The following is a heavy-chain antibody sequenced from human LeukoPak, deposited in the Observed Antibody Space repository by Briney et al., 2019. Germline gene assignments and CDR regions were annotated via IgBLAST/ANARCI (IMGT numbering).Heavy chain of an antibody. CDR3: ARDRRKTYGGAFDI. CDR2: ISYDGSNK. V-gene: IGHV3-30*04. J-gene: IGHJ3*02. Sequence: GRSLRLSCAASGFTFSSYAMHWVRQAPGKGLEWVAVISYDGSNKYYADSVKGRFTISRDNSKNTLYLRMNSLRAEDTAVYYCARDRRKTYGGAFDIWGQGTMVTVSS. CDR1: GFTFSSYA. D-gene: IGHD2-8*01.